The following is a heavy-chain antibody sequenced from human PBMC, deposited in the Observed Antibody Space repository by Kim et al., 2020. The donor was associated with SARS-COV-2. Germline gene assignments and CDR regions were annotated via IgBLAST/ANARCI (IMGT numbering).Heavy chain of an antibody. V-gene: IGHV7-4-1*02. J-gene: IGHJ4*02. D-gene: IGHD3-16*02. CDR1: GYTFTMNA. CDR2: INTDTGNP. Sequence: ASVKVSCKASGYTFTMNAISWVRQAPGQGLERMGWINTDTGNPTYAQAFTRRFVFSVDTSVTTAYLQISSLEPEDTALYYCTRVIWGTYRYTDYWGQGTL. CDR3: TRVIWGTYRYTDY.